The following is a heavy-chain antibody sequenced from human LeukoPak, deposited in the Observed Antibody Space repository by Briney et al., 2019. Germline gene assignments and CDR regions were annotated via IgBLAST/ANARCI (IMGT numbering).Heavy chain of an antibody. CDR2: ISYDGSNK. V-gene: IGHV3-30*14. D-gene: IGHD3-22*01. CDR3: ARIISSGYWFFDY. J-gene: IGHJ4*02. Sequence: GGSLRLSCAASGFTFSSYAMHWVRQAPGKGLEWEAVISYDGSNKYYADSVKGRFTISRDNSKNTLYLQMNSLRAEDTAVYYCARIISSGYWFFDYWGQGTLVTVSS. CDR1: GFTFSSYA.